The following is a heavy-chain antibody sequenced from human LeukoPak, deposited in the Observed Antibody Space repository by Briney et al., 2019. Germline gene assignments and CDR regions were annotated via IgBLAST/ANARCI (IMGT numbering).Heavy chain of an antibody. V-gene: IGHV3-48*02. CDR2: ICSSTSLI. CDR3: ARGGGPMIRSDFDF. CDR1: GFTFSFYS. D-gene: IGHD3-10*01. J-gene: IGHJ4*02. Sequence: GGSVTLSCTASGFTFSFYSMNWVRQAPGRGLEWISYICSSTSLIYYADSVKGRFTISRDNAKNSLYLHINSLKDEDTAVYYCARGGGPMIRSDFDFWGQGTLVTVSS.